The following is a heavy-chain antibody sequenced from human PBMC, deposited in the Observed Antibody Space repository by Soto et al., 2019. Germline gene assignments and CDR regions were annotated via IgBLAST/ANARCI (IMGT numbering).Heavy chain of an antibody. Sequence: EVQLVESGGGLAQPGGSLRLSCAASGSTLSSPWWHWVGQAPGKGLVWVSRINRDGSTINYDDSVRGRYTISRDNAKNTLSLQMNSLRAEDTAVYYCARVADCTYSSNCNGRAAFDMWGQGTMVTVSS. CDR1: GSTLSSPW. D-gene: IGHD6-13*01. V-gene: IGHV3-74*01. CDR2: INRDGSTI. CDR3: ARVADCTYSSNCNGRAAFDM. J-gene: IGHJ3*02.